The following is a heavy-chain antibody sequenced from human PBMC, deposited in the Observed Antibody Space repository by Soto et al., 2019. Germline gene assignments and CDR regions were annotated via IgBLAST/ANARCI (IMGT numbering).Heavy chain of an antibody. D-gene: IGHD3-16*01. CDR2: INSDGSTT. V-gene: IGHV3-74*01. J-gene: IGHJ4*02. Sequence: EVQLVESGGGLVQPGGSLRLSCAASGFTFSSYWMHWVRQAPGKGLVWVSRINSDGSTTGYADSVRGRFTISRDNAKNTQYLQLYSLRAEDTAVYYCARGIFGDGDYWGQGTLVTVSS. CDR1: GFTFSSYW. CDR3: ARGIFGDGDY.